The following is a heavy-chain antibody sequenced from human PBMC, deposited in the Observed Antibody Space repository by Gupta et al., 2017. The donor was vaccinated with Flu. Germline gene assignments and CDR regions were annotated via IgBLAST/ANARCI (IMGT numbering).Heavy chain of an antibody. D-gene: IGHD2-21*02. V-gene: IGHV3-49*02. CDR3: TPGDYTGDFELFDY. J-gene: IGHJ4*02. CDR1: P. Sequence: PRTGVRQAPGKGLEWVGVIRVNAFGGTTEYAAAVKGRFTISRDDSKSIAYLQMTGLSTEDTAVYFCTPGDYTGDFELFDYWGQGALVTVSS. CDR2: IRVNAFGGTT.